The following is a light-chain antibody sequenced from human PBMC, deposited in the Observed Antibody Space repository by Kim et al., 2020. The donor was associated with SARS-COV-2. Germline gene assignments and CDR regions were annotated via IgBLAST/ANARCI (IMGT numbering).Light chain of an antibody. CDR1: QSVLYSSNNKNY. J-gene: IGKJ2*01. Sequence: ATINCKASQSVLYSSNNKNYLAWYQQKPGQPPKLLIYWASTRESGVPDRFSGSGSGTDFTLTISSLQAEDVAVYYCQQYYSTPYTFVQGTKLEI. CDR3: QQYYSTPYT. V-gene: IGKV4-1*01. CDR2: WAS.